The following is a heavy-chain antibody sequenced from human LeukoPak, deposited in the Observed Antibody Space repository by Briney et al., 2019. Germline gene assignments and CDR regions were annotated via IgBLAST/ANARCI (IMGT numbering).Heavy chain of an antibody. CDR3: ARGSAYSYDFTRRERTKSRLDY. V-gene: IGHV3-30*02. J-gene: IGHJ4*02. CDR2: IRYDGSDE. CDR1: GFTFSNYG. D-gene: IGHD5-18*01. Sequence: PGGSLRLSCAASGFTFSNYGIHWVRQAPGKGLEWVAFIRYDGSDEYYAESVKGRFTISRDNSKNTLHLQMNSLRDEDTAVYYCARGSAYSYDFTRRERTKSRLDYWGQGTLVTVSS.